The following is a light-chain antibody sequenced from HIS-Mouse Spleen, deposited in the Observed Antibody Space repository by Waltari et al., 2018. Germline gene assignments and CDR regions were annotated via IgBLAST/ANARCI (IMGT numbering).Light chain of an antibody. J-gene: IGLJ2*01. CDR1: ALPTKY. Sequence: SYELTQPPSVSVSPGQPPRITCSGDALPTKYAYLYQQKSGQAPVLVIYEDSKRPSGIPERFSGSSSGTMATLTISGAQVEDEADYYCYSTDSSGNHRVFGGGTKLTVL. V-gene: IGLV3-10*01. CDR3: YSTDSSGNHRV. CDR2: EDS.